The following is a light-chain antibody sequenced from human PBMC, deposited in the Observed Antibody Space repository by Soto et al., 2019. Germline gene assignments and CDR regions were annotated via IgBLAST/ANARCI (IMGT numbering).Light chain of an antibody. CDR1: TSNIGSNS. Sequence: QPVLTQPPSASGTPGQRVTISCSGSTSNIGSNSVNWYQQFPGTAPKLLIYSSDKRPSGVPDRFSGSKSGTSTSLAISGLQSEDEADYFCAAWDDSLDGLVFGGGTQLTVL. J-gene: IGLJ7*01. CDR2: SSD. V-gene: IGLV1-44*01. CDR3: AAWDDSLDGLV.